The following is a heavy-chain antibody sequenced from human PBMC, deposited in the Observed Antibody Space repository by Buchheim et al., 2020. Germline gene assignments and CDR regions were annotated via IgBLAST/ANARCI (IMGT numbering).Heavy chain of an antibody. Sequence: EVQLLESGGGLVQTGGSLRLSCAASGFTFSTYAMSWVRQAPGKGLEWVSAISDSGGSTYYADSVKGRLTISRDNSKKKLYLQMNSLRAEDTAIYYCAREDNNRPRTFDLGYWGQGTL. CDR3: AREDNNRPRTFDLGY. V-gene: IGHV3-23*01. CDR1: GFTFSTYA. D-gene: IGHD1-14*01. J-gene: IGHJ4*02. CDR2: ISDSGGST.